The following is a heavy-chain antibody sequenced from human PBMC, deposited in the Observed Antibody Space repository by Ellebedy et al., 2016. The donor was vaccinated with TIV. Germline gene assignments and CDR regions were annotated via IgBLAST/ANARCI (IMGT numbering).Heavy chain of an antibody. Sequence: GESLKISCAASGFTFSSFAMHWVRQAPGKGLEWLSVISGGGDSTYHAGSVKGRSTITRDNSKNTLYLQMNSLRAEDTAVYYCARGGEDVDTANYGMDVWGQGTTVTVSS. CDR1: GFTFSSFA. D-gene: IGHD5-18*01. CDR2: ISGGGDST. CDR3: ARGGEDVDTANYGMDV. V-gene: IGHV3-23*01. J-gene: IGHJ6*02.